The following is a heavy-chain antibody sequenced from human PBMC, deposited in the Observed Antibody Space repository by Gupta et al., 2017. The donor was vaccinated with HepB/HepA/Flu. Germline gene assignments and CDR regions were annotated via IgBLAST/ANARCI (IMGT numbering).Heavy chain of an antibody. J-gene: IGHJ4*02. Sequence: QVQLVQSGAEVRKPGAAVKVSCQASGYTFRFYYIHLVRQAPGQGLEWMGSINPNTGDPTYARQFQGRVTMTRDKSIDTAYMDMNRLGSDDTAVYFCARVQYYCDSSGPSAYYFDYWGQGTLVTVSS. CDR3: ARVQYYCDSSGPSAYYFDY. D-gene: IGHD3-22*01. CDR1: GYTFRFYY. CDR2: INPNTGDP. V-gene: IGHV1-2*02.